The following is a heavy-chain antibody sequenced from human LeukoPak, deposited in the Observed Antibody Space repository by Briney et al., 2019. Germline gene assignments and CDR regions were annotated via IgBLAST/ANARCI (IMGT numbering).Heavy chain of an antibody. V-gene: IGHV4-34*01. J-gene: IGHJ5*02. CDR3: ARGGDYGARYNWFDP. CDR2: INHSGST. CDR1: GGSFSGYY. Sequence: PSETLSLTCAVYGGSFSGYYWNWIRQPPGKGLEWIGEINHSGSTNYNPSLKSRVTISVDTSKNQFSLKMRSVTAADTAVYYCARGGDYGARYNWFDPWGQGTLVTVSS. D-gene: IGHD4-17*01.